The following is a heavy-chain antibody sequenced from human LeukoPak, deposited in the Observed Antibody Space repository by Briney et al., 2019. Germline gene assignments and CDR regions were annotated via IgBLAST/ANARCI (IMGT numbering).Heavy chain of an antibody. CDR1: GYTFTSYY. V-gene: IGHV1-46*01. CDR2: INPSGGST. D-gene: IGHD4-17*01. CDR3: ARELTTGYYYGMDV. J-gene: IGHJ6*02. Sequence: EASVKVSCKASGYTFTSYYMHWVRQAPGQGLEWMGIINPSGGSTSYAQKFQGRVTMTRDTTTSTVYMEQSSLRSEDTTVYYCARELTTGYYYGMDVWGQGTTVTVSS.